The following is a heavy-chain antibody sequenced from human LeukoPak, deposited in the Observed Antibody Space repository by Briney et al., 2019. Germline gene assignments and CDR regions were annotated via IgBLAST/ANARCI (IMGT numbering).Heavy chain of an antibody. J-gene: IGHJ4*02. D-gene: IGHD3-10*01. CDR3: AIKFGRAVIGY. Sequence: ASVKVSCKASVYTFTGYYMHWVRQAPGQELEWMGWINPNSGGTNYAQKVQGRVTMTRDTSISTAYMELSRLRSDDTAVCYCAIKFGRAVIGYWGQGTRVTVSS. V-gene: IGHV1-2*02. CDR1: VYTFTGYY. CDR2: INPNSGGT.